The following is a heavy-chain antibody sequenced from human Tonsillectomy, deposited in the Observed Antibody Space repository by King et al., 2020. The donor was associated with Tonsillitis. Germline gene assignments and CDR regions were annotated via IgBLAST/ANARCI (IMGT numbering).Heavy chain of an antibody. Sequence: VQLVQSWAEVKKPGSSVKVSCKTSGGPFSTYSTSWVRQAPGQGLEWMGSIIPIFGTSNYAQRFQGRVTITADESTSTAYMELSSLTYEDTAVYYCARDGEPMAQRRNWFDPWGQGTLVTVSS. D-gene: IGHD4-17*01. CDR2: IIPIFGTS. CDR3: ARDGEPMAQRRNWFDP. V-gene: IGHV1-69*18. J-gene: IGHJ5*02. CDR1: GGPFSTYS.